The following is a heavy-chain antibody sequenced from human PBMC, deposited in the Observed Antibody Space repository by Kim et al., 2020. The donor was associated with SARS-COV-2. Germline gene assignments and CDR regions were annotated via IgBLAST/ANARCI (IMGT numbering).Heavy chain of an antibody. CDR1: GFTFNDYG. CDR3: VKDITPGGAGV. D-gene: IGHD3-10*01. J-gene: IGHJ6*02. Sequence: GGSLRLSCAVSGFTFNDYGMHWVRQTPGKGPEWVSGIIWNTGSTGYADSVKGRFTVSRDNANNSLYLQMNSLRAEDTALYYCVKDITPGGAGVWGPGTTVTVSS. V-gene: IGHV3-9*01. CDR2: IIWNTGST.